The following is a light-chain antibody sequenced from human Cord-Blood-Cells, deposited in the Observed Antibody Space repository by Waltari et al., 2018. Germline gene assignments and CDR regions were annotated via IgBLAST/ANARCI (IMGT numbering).Light chain of an antibody. CDR2: DVS. J-gene: IGLJ3*02. Sequence: QSALTQPASVSGSPGQSITISCTGTSRDVGGSNYVSWYQQHPGKAPKLMIYDVSNRPSVVSNRFSGSESCNTASLTISGLQAEDEADYYCSSYTSSSTWVFGGGTKLTVL. CDR3: SSYTSSSTWV. V-gene: IGLV2-14*03. CDR1: SRDVGGSNY.